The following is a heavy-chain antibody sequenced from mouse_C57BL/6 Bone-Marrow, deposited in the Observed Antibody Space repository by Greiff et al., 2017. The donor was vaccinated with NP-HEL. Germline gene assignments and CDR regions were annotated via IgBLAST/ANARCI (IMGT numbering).Heavy chain of an antibody. CDR1: GFNIKDDY. CDR3: TSYWYFDV. V-gene: IGHV14-4*01. J-gene: IGHJ1*03. CDR2: IDPENGDT. Sequence: VQLQQSGAELVRPGASVKLSCTASGFNIKDDYMHWVKQRPEQGLEWIGWIDPENGDTEYASKFQGKATITADTSSNTAYLQLSSLTSEDTAVYYCTSYWYFDVWGKGTTVTVSS.